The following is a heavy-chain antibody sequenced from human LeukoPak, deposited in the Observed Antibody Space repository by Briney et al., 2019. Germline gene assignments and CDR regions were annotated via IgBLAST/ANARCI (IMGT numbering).Heavy chain of an antibody. CDR2: IRSKANSYAT. Sequence: GGSLRLSCAASGFTFSNYWMTWVRQASGKGLEWVGRIRSKANSYATAYAASVKGRFTISRDDSKNTAYLQMNSLKTEDTAVYYCTRLTVAGTGDYWGQGTLVTVSS. CDR3: TRLTVAGTGDY. V-gene: IGHV3-73*01. D-gene: IGHD6-19*01. CDR1: GFTFSNYW. J-gene: IGHJ4*02.